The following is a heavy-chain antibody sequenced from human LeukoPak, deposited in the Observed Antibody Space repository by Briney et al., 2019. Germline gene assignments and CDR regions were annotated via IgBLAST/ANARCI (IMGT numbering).Heavy chain of an antibody. CDR2: INHSGST. Sequence: SETLSLTCAVYGGSFSGYYWSWIRQLPGKGLEWIGEINHSGSTNYNPSLKSRITISVDTSKNQFSLKLSSVTAADTAVYHCARAHSGWYDYWGQGTLVTVSS. CDR1: GGSFSGYY. D-gene: IGHD6-19*01. J-gene: IGHJ4*02. CDR3: ARAHSGWYDY. V-gene: IGHV4-34*09.